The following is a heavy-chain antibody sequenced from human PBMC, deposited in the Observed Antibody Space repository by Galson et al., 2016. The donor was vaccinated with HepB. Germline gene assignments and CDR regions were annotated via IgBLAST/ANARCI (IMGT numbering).Heavy chain of an antibody. CDR1: GFSLSSYW. J-gene: IGHJ5*02. V-gene: IGHV3-7*03. CDR2: IDQSERER. CDR3: VRKRYYYENKKGWFDL. Sequence: SLRLSCAASGFSLSSYWMSWVRQAPGKGLEWVASIDQSERERDYVDSVKGRPTISRDNAKNALYLQMNSLRVEDTAVYHCVRKRYYYENKKGWFDLWGQGALVTVSS. D-gene: IGHD3-22*01.